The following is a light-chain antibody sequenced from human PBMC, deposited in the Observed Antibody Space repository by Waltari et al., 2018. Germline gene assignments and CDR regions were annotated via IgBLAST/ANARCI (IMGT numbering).Light chain of an antibody. CDR3: CSYAGSSTHVL. Sequence: QSALTQPASVSGSPGQSITISCPGTSSDVGGYNYFSWYQQYPGKAPKHMIYDVSKRPSGVSNRFSGSKSGNTASLTISGLQAEDEADYYCCSYAGSSTHVLFGGGTKLTVL. V-gene: IGLV2-23*02. CDR2: DVS. CDR1: SSDVGGYNY. J-gene: IGLJ2*01.